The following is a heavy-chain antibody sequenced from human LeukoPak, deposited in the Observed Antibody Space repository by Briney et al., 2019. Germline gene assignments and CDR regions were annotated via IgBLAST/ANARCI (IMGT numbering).Heavy chain of an antibody. J-gene: IGHJ6*03. CDR2: INRNSGGT. V-gene: IGHV1-2*02. CDR3: AREYESYDFWSGYYTDSYYYYMDV. Sequence: ALVTVSCKASGYTFTGYYMHWVRQAPGQGLEWMGWINRNSGGTNYAQKFQGRVTMTRDTSISTAYMELSRLRSDDTAVYYCAREYESYDFWSGYYTDSYYYYMDVWGKGTTVTVSS. CDR1: GYTFTGYY. D-gene: IGHD3-3*01.